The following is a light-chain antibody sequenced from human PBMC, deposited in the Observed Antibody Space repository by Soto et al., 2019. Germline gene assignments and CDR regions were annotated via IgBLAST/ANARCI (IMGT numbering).Light chain of an antibody. CDR1: QSGDGY. V-gene: IGKV3-15*01. J-gene: IGKJ5*01. CDR2: GAS. CDR3: QQYHKWTPIT. Sequence: EVVSTHFARTPTVSIADNVRLCCRASQSGDGYLAWYQQKPGQVLRLLICGASTRAAGVTARFRGGGSGTECTLTISSLESADSAVYYCQQYHKWTPITFGQGTRLEIK.